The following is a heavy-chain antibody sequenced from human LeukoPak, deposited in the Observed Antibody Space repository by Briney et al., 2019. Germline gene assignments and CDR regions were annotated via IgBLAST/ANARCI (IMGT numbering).Heavy chain of an antibody. V-gene: IGHV3-30*02. Sequence: PGGSLRLSCTASGFTFSSYEMNWVRQAPGKGLEWVALIRSDGSNKYYTDSVKGRFTISRDNSKNTLFLQMNSLRPEDTAVYYCAKGRWLTDYWGQGTLVTVSS. CDR3: AKGRWLTDY. J-gene: IGHJ4*02. D-gene: IGHD5-24*01. CDR1: GFTFSSYE. CDR2: IRSDGSNK.